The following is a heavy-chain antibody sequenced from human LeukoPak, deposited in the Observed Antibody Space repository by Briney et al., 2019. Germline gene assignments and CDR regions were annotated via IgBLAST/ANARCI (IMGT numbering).Heavy chain of an antibody. V-gene: IGHV1-46*01. CDR2: INPSGGST. D-gene: IGHD5-18*01. Sequence: ASVKVSCKASGGTFSSYAISWVRQAPGQGLEWMGIINPSGGSTSYAQKFQGRVTMTRDTSTSTVYMELSSLRSEDTAVYYCARDSYGYYFDYWGQGTLVTVSS. CDR3: ARDSYGYYFDY. CDR1: GGTFSSYA. J-gene: IGHJ4*02.